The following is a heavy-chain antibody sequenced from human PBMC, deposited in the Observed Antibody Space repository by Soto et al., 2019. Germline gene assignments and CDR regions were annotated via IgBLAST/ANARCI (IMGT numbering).Heavy chain of an antibody. D-gene: IGHD6-6*01. CDR1: GGSFSGYY. V-gene: IGHV4-34*01. CDR2: INHSGST. Sequence: SETLSLTCAVYGGSFSGYYWSWIRQPPGKGLEWIGEINHSGSTNYNPSLKSRVTISVDTSKNQFSLKLSSVTAADTAVYYCAKRGYSSSYALGYWGQGTLVTVSS. J-gene: IGHJ4*02. CDR3: AKRGYSSSYALGY.